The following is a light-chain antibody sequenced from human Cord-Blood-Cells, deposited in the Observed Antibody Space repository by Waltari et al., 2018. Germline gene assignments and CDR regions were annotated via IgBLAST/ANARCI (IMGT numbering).Light chain of an antibody. J-gene: IGLJ2*01. CDR2: RNN. V-gene: IGLV1-44*01. Sequence: QSVLTQPPSASGTPGQRVTISCSGSSSNIGRNPVNWYQQLPGTAPKLLIYRNNQRPSGVPDRFSGSKSGTSASLAISGLQAEDEADYYCAAWDDSLNVVFGGGTKLTVL. CDR3: AAWDDSLNVV. CDR1: SSNIGRNP.